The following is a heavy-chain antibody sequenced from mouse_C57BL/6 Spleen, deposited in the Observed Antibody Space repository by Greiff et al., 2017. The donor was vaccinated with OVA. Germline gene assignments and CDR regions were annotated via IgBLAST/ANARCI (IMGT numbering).Heavy chain of an antibody. Sequence: EVKLQQSGPELVKPGASVKIPCKASGYTFTDYNMDWVKQSHGKSLEWIGDINPNNGGTIYNQKFKGKATLTVDKSSSTAYMELRSLTSEDTAVYYCARLGYYGSSYLFDYWGQGTTLTVSS. CDR2: INPNNGGT. V-gene: IGHV1-18*01. CDR3: ARLGYYGSSYLFDY. D-gene: IGHD1-1*01. J-gene: IGHJ2*01. CDR1: GYTFTDYN.